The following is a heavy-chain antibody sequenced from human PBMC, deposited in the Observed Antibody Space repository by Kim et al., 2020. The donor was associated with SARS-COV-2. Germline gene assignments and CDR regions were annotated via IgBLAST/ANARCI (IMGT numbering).Heavy chain of an antibody. J-gene: IGHJ6*02. D-gene: IGHD3-10*01. V-gene: IGHV4-34*01. CDR3: ASKRFYYGAYSLDV. Sequence: TPSLKSRVTISVDTSKNEFSLKLSSVTAADTAVYYCASKRFYYGAYSLDVWGQGTTVTVSS.